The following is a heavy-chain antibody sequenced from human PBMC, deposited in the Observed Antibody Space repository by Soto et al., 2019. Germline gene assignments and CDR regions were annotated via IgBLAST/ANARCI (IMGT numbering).Heavy chain of an antibody. J-gene: IGHJ3*02. CDR2: IYSGGST. Sequence: AAGSLRLSCAASGFTVSSNYMSWVRQAPGKGLEWVSVIYSGGSTYYADSVKGRFTISRHNSKNTLYLQMNSLRAEDTAVYYCARDMRSSTPHCSGGSCRKFDIWGQGTMVTVSS. V-gene: IGHV3-53*04. CDR1: GFTVSSNY. D-gene: IGHD2-15*01. CDR3: ARDMRSSTPHCSGGSCRKFDI.